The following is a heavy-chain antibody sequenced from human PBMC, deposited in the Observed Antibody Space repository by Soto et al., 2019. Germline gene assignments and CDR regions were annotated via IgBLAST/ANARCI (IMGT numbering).Heavy chain of an antibody. D-gene: IGHD6-19*01. CDR1: GGTFSSYT. J-gene: IGHJ5*02. Sequence: QVQLVQSGAEVKKPGSSVKVSCKASGGTFSSYTISWVRQAPGQGLEWMGRIIPILGIANYEQKFQGRVTITADKPTITAYMDLSSLRCEDTAVYYGASVSRSSGWYGHHNWFDPWGQGTLVTVSS. CDR2: IIPILGIA. V-gene: IGHV1-69*02. CDR3: ASVSRSSGWYGHHNWFDP.